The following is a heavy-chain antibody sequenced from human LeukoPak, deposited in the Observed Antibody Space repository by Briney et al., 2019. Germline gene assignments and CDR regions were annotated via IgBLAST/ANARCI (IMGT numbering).Heavy chain of an antibody. Sequence: ASVKVSCKSSGYTFTSYDINWLRQATGKGLEWMGWMNPNSCNTGYAQKFQGRVIITRNTSISTAYMELSSLRSEDTAVYYCARGPGDFWSGYYKVWGQGTLVTVSS. CDR2: MNPNSCNT. CDR3: ARGPGDFWSGYYKV. D-gene: IGHD3-3*01. J-gene: IGHJ4*02. CDR1: GYTFTSYD. V-gene: IGHV1-8*03.